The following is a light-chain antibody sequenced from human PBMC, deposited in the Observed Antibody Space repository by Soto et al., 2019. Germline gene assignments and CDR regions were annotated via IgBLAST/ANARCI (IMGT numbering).Light chain of an antibody. J-gene: IGKJ3*01. Sequence: DIQMTQSPSTLSASVGDRVTITCRARQSINNWLAWYQQKAGKAPKLLIYDASTLKSGVPSRFSGSGSGTEFTLTITTLQPDDAAIYYCQFYNNVFGPGTKVDIK. CDR1: QSINNW. CDR2: DAS. CDR3: QFYNNV. V-gene: IGKV1-5*01.